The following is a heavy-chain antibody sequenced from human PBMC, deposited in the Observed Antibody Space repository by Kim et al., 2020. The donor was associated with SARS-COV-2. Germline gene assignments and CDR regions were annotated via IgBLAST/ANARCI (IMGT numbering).Heavy chain of an antibody. CDR1: GFTFSGSA. J-gene: IGHJ6*02. D-gene: IGHD6-13*01. V-gene: IGHV3-73*01. Sequence: GGSLRLSCAASGFTFSGSAMHWVRQASGKGLEWVGRIRSKANSYATAYAASVKGRFTISRDDSKNTAYLQMNSLKTEDTAVYYCTSRGYSSSWSNYYGMDVWGQGTTVTVSS. CDR2: IRSKANSYAT. CDR3: TSRGYSSSWSNYYGMDV.